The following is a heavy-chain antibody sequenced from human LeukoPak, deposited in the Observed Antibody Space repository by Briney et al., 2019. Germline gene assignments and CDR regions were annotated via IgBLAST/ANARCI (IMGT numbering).Heavy chain of an antibody. CDR3: ARAVAGNFDY. CDR1: GFTFSSYS. Sequence: GGSLRLSCAASGFTFSSYSMNWVRQAPGKGLEWVSSISSSSSYIYYADSVKGRFTISRDNAKNSLYLQMNSLRAEDTAIYYCARAVAGNFDYWGQGTLVTVSS. CDR2: ISSSSSYI. V-gene: IGHV3-21*04. D-gene: IGHD6-19*01. J-gene: IGHJ4*02.